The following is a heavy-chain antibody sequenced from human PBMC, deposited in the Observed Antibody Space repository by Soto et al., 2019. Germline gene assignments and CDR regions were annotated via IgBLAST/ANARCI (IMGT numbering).Heavy chain of an antibody. V-gene: IGHV1-69*01. J-gene: IGHJ6*02. CDR2: IIPIFGTA. D-gene: IGHD6-13*01. CDR3: ARGQTRVAAAGWKNYYYYGMDV. CDR1: GGTFSSYA. Sequence: QVQLVQSGAEVKKPGSSVKVSCKASGGTFSSYAISWVRQAPGQGLEWMGGIIPIFGTANYAQKFQGRVMITADESTSTAYMELSSLRSEDTAVYYCARGQTRVAAAGWKNYYYYGMDVWGQGTTVTVSS.